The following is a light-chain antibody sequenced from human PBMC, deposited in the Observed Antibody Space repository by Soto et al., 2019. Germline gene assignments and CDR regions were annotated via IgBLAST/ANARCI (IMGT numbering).Light chain of an antibody. CDR1: QSINTW. CDR3: QQYDTYSRT. J-gene: IGKJ1*01. Sequence: DIQMTQSPSTLSASVGDRVTVTCRASQSINTWLAWYQQKPGKAPKLLIYDASSLQSGVPSRFTGRGSGTEFTLTISSLQPDDFAPYYCQQYDTYSRTLGQGTKVDIK. V-gene: IGKV1-5*01. CDR2: DAS.